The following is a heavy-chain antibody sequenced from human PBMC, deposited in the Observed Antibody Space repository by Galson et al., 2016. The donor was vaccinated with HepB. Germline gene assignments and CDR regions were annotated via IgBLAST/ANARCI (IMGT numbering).Heavy chain of an antibody. CDR1: GFTFSDFS. D-gene: IGHD3-3*01. CDR3: ARDRSNYDFWSGYMPDYYFDY. CDR2: ISSGSRDI. J-gene: IGHJ4*02. Sequence: SLRLSCAASGFTFSDFSMNWVRQAPGKGLEWASSISSGSRDIYYADSVKGRFTISRDNAKNSLYLQMNSLRAEDTAVYYCARDRSNYDFWSGYMPDYYFDYWGQGTLVT. V-gene: IGHV3-21*01.